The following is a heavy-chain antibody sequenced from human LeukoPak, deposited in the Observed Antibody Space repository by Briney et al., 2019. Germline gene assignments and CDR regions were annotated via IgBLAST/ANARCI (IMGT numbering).Heavy chain of an antibody. CDR2: INHSEST. V-gene: IGHV4-34*01. CDR3: PRGVRGYSSSWLNL. Sequence: SETLSLTCAVYGGSFSSYYWNWIRHPPGKWLEWKGEINHSESTNYNPSLKSQVTISVDTSKNHYSLKLSSVTAAATAVYYCPRGVRGYSSSWLNLWGQGTLVTVSS. D-gene: IGHD6-13*01. J-gene: IGHJ5*02. CDR1: GGSFSSYY.